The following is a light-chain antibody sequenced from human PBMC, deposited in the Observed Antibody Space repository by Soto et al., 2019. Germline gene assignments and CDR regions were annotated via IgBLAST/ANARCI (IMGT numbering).Light chain of an antibody. V-gene: IGKV3-11*01. CDR1: QNARSN. CDR2: DAS. Sequence: EIVLTQSPATRSVSPGERTTLSGRASQNARSNLAWYQQKPCQAHRLLIYDASNRATGIPARFSGSGSGTDFTLTINSLEPEDFAVYYCQQRSNWPSITFGQGTRLEIK. CDR3: QQRSNWPSIT. J-gene: IGKJ5*01.